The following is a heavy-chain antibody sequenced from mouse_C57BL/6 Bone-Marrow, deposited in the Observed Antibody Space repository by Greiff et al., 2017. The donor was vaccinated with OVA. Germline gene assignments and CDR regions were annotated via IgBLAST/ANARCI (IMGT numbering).Heavy chain of an antibody. J-gene: IGHJ3*01. V-gene: IGHV1-55*01. CDR2: IYPGSGST. CDR3: ARWGGSGAWFAY. D-gene: IGHD3-1*01. CDR1: GYTFTSYW. Sequence: VQLQQPGAELVKPGASVKMSCKASGYTFTSYWITWVKQRPGQGLEWIGDIYPGSGSTNYNEKFKSKATLTVDTSSSTAYMQLSSLTSEDSAVYYCARWGGSGAWFAYWGQGTLVTVSA.